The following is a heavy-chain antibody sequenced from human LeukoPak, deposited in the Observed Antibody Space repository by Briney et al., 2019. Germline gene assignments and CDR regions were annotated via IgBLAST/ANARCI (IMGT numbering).Heavy chain of an antibody. Sequence: GGSLRLSCTASGFAFDGHGMSWVRQVPGKGLEWVSGINWSGGSTGYADPLRGRFTISRDNAKNSLYLQMDSLRAEDTALYYCARAPITSPFYFDYWGQGTLVTVSS. D-gene: IGHD2-2*01. V-gene: IGHV3-20*04. CDR2: INWSGGST. J-gene: IGHJ4*02. CDR3: ARAPITSPFYFDY. CDR1: GFAFDGHG.